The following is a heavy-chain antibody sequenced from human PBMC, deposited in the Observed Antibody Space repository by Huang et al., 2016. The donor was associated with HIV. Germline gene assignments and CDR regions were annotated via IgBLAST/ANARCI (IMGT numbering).Heavy chain of an antibody. CDR3: ARDYMVRGTFDY. CDR2: ISSSSSNI. V-gene: IGHV3-48*01. D-gene: IGHD3-10*01. Sequence: EVQLVESGGTLVQPGRSLRLSCAASGFTFSSFSMNWVRQAPGKVLEWLSYISSSSSNIYHADSVKGRFTISRDNAKNSLYLQMNTLRAEDTAVYYCARDYMVRGTFDYWGQGTLVTVSS. J-gene: IGHJ4*02. CDR1: GFTFSSFS.